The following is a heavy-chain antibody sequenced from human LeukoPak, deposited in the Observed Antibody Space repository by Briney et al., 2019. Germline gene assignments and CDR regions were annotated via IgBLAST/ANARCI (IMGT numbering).Heavy chain of an antibody. V-gene: IGHV1-18*01. CDR3: ARDRVQYSSSNYYGMDV. Sequence: ASVKVSCKASGYTFTSYGISWVRQAPGQGLEWMGWISAYNGNTNYAQKLQGRVTMTTDISTSTAYMELRSLRSDDTAVYYCARDRVQYSSSNYYGMDVWGQGTTVTVSS. CDR1: GYTFTSYG. D-gene: IGHD6-6*01. CDR2: ISAYNGNT. J-gene: IGHJ6*02.